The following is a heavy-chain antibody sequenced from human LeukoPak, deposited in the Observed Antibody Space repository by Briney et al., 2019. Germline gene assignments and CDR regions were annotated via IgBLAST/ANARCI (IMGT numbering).Heavy chain of an antibody. V-gene: IGHV3-23*01. D-gene: IGHD3-3*01. CDR2: ISGSGGAT. J-gene: IGHJ3*02. CDR1: GFTFSSYA. CDR3: AKVPVFSLTISEVVTDDAFDI. Sequence: GGSLRLSCAASGFTFSSYAMSWVRQAPGKGLEWVSAISGSGGATYYADYVKGRFTISIDNSKNTLYLQMNSLRAEDTAVYYCAKVPVFSLTISEVVTDDAFDIWGQGTIVTVSS.